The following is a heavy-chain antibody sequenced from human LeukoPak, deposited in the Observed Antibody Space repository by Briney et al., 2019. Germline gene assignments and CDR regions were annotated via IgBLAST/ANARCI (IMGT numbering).Heavy chain of an antibody. CDR2: INEDGSTT. J-gene: IGHJ4*02. CDR1: GFTFSSNW. V-gene: IGHV3-74*01. Sequence: KPGGSLRLSCAASGFTFSSNWIHWVRQAPGKGLVWVSRINEDGSTTNYADSVKGRSTIFRDNSKNTLYLQMNSLRAEDTAVYYCANHDYSNHGQFDYWGQGTLVTVSS. CDR3: ANHDYSNHGQFDY. D-gene: IGHD4-11*01.